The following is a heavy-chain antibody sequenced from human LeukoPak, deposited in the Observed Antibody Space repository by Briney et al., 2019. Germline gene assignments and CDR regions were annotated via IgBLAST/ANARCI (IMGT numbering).Heavy chain of an antibody. CDR2: INPNSGGT. Sequence: ASVTVSCMASGYTFTGYYMHWVRQAPGQGLEWMGWINPNSGGTNYTQKFQGRVTMTRDTSISTAYMELSRLRSDDTAVYYCAREDYYDSSGYPGGYWGQGTLVTVSS. CDR1: GYTFTGYY. J-gene: IGHJ4*02. D-gene: IGHD3-22*01. CDR3: AREDYYDSSGYPGGY. V-gene: IGHV1-2*02.